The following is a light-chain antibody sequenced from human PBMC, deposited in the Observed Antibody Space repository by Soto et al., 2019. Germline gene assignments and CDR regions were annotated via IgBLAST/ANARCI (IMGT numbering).Light chain of an antibody. V-gene: IGKV3-11*01. Sequence: EIVFTQAPVTLSFSPGERAILSCRASQSVSSYLAWYQQKPGQAPRLLIYDASNRATGIPARFSGSGSGTDFTLTISSLEPEDFAVYYCQQRSYWPPTLGPGTKVDIK. CDR3: QQRSYWPPT. J-gene: IGKJ3*01. CDR1: QSVSSY. CDR2: DAS.